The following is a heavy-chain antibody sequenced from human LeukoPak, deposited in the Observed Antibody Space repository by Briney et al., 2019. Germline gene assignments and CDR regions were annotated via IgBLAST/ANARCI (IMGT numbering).Heavy chain of an antibody. J-gene: IGHJ4*02. V-gene: IGHV1-69*01. CDR3: ARGSSSGWPKNSYYFDY. CDR2: IIPIFGTA. Sequence: ASVKVSCKASGGTFSSYAISWVRQAPGQGLEWMGGIIPIFGTANYAQKFQGRVTVTADESTSTAYMELGSLRSEDTAVYYCARGSSSGWPKNSYYFDYWGQGTLVTVSS. CDR1: GGTFSSYA. D-gene: IGHD6-19*01.